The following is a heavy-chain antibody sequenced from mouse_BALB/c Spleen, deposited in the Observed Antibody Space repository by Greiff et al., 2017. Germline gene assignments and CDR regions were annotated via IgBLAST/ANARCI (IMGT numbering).Heavy chain of an antibody. J-gene: IGHJ3*01. Sequence: EVKLMESGGGLVQPGGSLKLSCAASGFTFSSYGMSWVRQTPDKRLELVATINSNGGSTYYPDSVKGRFTISRDNAKNTLYLQMSSLKSEDTAMYYCASHLSAWFAYWGQGTLVTVSA. CDR3: ASHLSAWFAY. D-gene: IGHD1-1*01. CDR1: GFTFSSYG. V-gene: IGHV5-6-3*01. CDR2: INSNGGST.